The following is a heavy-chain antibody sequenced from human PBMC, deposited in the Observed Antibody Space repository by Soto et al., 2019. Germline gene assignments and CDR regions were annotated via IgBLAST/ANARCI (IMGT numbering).Heavy chain of an antibody. D-gene: IGHD6-6*01. J-gene: IGHJ5*02. CDR2: TYYRSKWYN. CDR3: ARDGWEHSSSSGWFDP. CDR1: GDSVSSNSAA. Sequence: PSQTLSLTCAISGDSVSSNSAAWNWIRQSPSRGLEWLGRTYYRSKWYNDYAVSVKSRITINPDTSNNQFSLQLNSVTPEDTAVYYCARDGWEHSSSSGWFDPWGQGTLVTVSS. V-gene: IGHV6-1*01.